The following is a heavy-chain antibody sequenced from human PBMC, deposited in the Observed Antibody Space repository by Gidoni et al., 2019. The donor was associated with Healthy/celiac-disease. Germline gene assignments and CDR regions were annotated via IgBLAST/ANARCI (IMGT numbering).Heavy chain of an antibody. D-gene: IGHD2-15*01. V-gene: IGHV3-30*01. J-gene: IGHJ3*02. CDR3: ARDARVVEMAPNAFDI. CDR2: ISYDGSNK. CDR1: GFTFSSYA. Sequence: QVQLVESGGGVVQPGRSLRLSCAASGFTFSSYAMHWVRQAPGKGLAWVAVISYDGSNKYYADSVKGRFTISRDNSKNTLYLQMNSLRAEDTAVYYCARDARVVEMAPNAFDIWGQGTMVTVSS.